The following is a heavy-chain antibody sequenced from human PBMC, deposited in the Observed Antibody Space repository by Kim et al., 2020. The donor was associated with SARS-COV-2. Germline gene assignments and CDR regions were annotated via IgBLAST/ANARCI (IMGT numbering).Heavy chain of an antibody. CDR2: LKEDGGEK. J-gene: IGHJ4*02. D-gene: IGHD1-26*01. CDR1: GFTFSRYC. Sequence: GGSLRLSCAASGFTFSRYCMSWVRQAPGKGLEWVANLKEDGGEKYYVDSVKGRFAISRDNAKNSLFLQMNSLRAEDTAVYYCAREVPYSGRYYFDYWGQGTLVTVSS. V-gene: IGHV3-7*05. CDR3: AREVPYSGRYYFDY.